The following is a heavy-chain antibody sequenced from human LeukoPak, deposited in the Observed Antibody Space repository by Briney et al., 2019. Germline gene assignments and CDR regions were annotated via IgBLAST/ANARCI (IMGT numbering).Heavy chain of an antibody. CDR3: ASGPSYSSSSDYYYYYMDV. J-gene: IGHJ6*03. Sequence: SETLSLTCTVSGGSISSSSYYWGWIRQPPGKGLEWIGYIYYSGSTNYNPSLKSRVTISVDTSKNQFSLKLSSVTAADTAVYYCASGPSYSSSSDYYYYYMDVWGKGTTVTVSS. CDR2: IYYSGST. D-gene: IGHD6-6*01. V-gene: IGHV4-61*05. CDR1: GGSISSSSYY.